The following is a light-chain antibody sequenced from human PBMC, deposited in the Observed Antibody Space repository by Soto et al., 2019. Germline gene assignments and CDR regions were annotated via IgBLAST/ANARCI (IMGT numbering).Light chain of an antibody. CDR1: QNIDTY. V-gene: IGKV1-39*01. CDR3: QQSYNFPRT. J-gene: IGKJ1*01. Sequence: DIQMSQSPSSLSASVGDRVTITSRASQNIDTYLNWYLQKPGQAPKLLIYSAYSLQSGVSPRLSVDGSGTDFTLTISSLQPEDFATYYCQQSYNFPRTFGQGTTV. CDR2: SAY.